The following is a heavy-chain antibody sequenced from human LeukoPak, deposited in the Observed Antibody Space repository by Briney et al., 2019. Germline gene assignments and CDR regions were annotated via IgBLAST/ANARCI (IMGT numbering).Heavy chain of an antibody. D-gene: IGHD6-19*01. CDR3: ARAGSSGWYHFDY. CDR2: IYSGGST. Sequence: GGSLRLSCAASGFTVSSNYMSWVRQAPGMGLECVSTIYSGGSTYYADSVKGRFVISRDNSKNTLYLQMNSLRADGTAVYYCARAGSSGWYHFDYWGQGTLVTVSS. J-gene: IGHJ4*02. CDR1: GFTVSSNY. V-gene: IGHV3-66*01.